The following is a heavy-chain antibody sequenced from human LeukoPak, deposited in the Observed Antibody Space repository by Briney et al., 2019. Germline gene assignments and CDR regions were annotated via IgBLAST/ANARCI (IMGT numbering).Heavy chain of an antibody. J-gene: IGHJ4*02. CDR2: ISSSGSAI. CDR1: GFTFSSNE. Sequence: GGSLRLSCAVSGFTFSSNEMNWVRQAPGKGLEWVSKISSSGSAIYYADSVKGRFTISRDNAKSTLYLQMNSLRVEETAVYYCARGGILGYWGQGTLVTVSS. CDR3: ARGGILGY. D-gene: IGHD3-3*02. V-gene: IGHV3-48*03.